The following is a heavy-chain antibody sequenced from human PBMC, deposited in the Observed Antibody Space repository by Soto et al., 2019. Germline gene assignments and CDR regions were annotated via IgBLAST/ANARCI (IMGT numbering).Heavy chain of an antibody. D-gene: IGHD2-15*01. J-gene: IGHJ4*02. Sequence: GGSLRLSCAASGFTFSSYGMHWVRQAPGKGLEWVAVIWYDGSNKYYADSVKGRFTISRDNSKNTLYLQMNSLRAEDTAVYYCAKGRLPVAATTQDYWGQGTLVTVSS. CDR2: IWYDGSNK. V-gene: IGHV3-33*06. CDR1: GFTFSSYG. CDR3: AKGRLPVAATTQDY.